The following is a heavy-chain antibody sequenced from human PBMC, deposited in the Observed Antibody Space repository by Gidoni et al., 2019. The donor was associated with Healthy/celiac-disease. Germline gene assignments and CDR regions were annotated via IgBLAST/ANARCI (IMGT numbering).Heavy chain of an antibody. V-gene: IGHV4-59*01. J-gene: IGHJ4*02. D-gene: IGHD2-21*01. CDR2: IYYSGST. CDR3: ARMGDRKRKGFDY. CDR1: GGSISSYY. Sequence: QVQLQESGPGLVKPSETLSLTCTVSGGSISSYYWSWIRQPPGKGLEWIGYIYYSGSTNYNPSLKSRVTISVDTSKNQFSLKLSSVTAADTAVYYCARMGDRKRKGFDYWGQGTLVTVSS.